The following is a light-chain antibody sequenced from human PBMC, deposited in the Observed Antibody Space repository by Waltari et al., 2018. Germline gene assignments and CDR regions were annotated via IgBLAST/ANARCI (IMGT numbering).Light chain of an antibody. V-gene: IGLV2-14*01. Sequence: QSALTQPAPVSGSPGQSITISCTGSSSDVGGYNYVSWYQQHPGKAPRPMISDVNKRPSGVSNRFSGSKSDNTASLTISGLQAEDEAHYYCTSFTSSSTILFGGGTKLTVL. CDR3: TSFTSSSTIL. CDR1: SSDVGGYNY. J-gene: IGLJ2*01. CDR2: DVN.